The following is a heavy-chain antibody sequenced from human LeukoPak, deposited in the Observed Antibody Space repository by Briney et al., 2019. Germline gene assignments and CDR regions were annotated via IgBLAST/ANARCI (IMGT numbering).Heavy chain of an antibody. J-gene: IGHJ6*04. V-gene: IGHV4-4*07. CDR2: IYTSGST. Sequence: SETLSLTCTVSGGSISSYYWSWIRQPAGKGLEWIGRIYTSGSTNYNPSLKSRVTMSVDTSKNQFSLKLSSVTAADTAVYYCARERGTGYYYYYGMDVWGKGTTVTVSS. CDR3: ARERGTGYYYYYGMDV. D-gene: IGHD1-14*01. CDR1: GGSISSYY.